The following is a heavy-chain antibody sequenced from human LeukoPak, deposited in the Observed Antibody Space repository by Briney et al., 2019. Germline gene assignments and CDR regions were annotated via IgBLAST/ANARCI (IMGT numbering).Heavy chain of an antibody. V-gene: IGHV5-51*01. D-gene: IGHD5-12*01. CDR1: GYSFATHW. J-gene: IGHJ4*02. Sequence: RRGESLKISCKGSGYSFATHWIGCVRQMPGKGLEWMGVIYPGDSDTRYSPSFQGQVTFSADKSITTAYLQWTSLKASDTAMYYCARRAVSAYDFFDSWGQGTLVTVSS. CDR2: IYPGDSDT. CDR3: ARRAVSAYDFFDS.